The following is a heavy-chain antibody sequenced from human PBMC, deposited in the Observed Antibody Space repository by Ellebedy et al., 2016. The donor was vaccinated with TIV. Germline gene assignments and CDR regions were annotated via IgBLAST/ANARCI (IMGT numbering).Heavy chain of an antibody. CDR2: IYPGDSDV. CDR3: ARQEWFDT. J-gene: IGHJ5*02. CDR1: GYRFASYW. V-gene: IGHV5-51*01. Sequence: GESLKISCKGSGYRFASYWLGWVRQMPGKGLEWIGIIYPGDSDVRYSPSFQGQVTISVDKSISTAFLQWNSLKASDTAMYYCARQEWFDTWGQGTLVTVSS.